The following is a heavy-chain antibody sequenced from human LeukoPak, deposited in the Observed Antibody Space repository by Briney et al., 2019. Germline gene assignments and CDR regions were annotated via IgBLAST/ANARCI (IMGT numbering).Heavy chain of an antibody. Sequence: SETLSLTCVVSGDYISGYYWSWIRQPPGKGLEWIGYIHFSGSTKYNPSHRGRVDISVDTSTNQFSLRLTSVTAADTALYSCARHIYGDSVAFDIWGQGTLVTVSS. CDR3: ARHIYGDSVAFDI. J-gene: IGHJ3*02. D-gene: IGHD4-17*01. V-gene: IGHV4-59*08. CDR1: GDYISGYY. CDR2: IHFSGST.